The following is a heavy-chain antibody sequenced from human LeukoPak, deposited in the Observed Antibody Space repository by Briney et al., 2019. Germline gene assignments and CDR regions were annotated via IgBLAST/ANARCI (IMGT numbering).Heavy chain of an antibody. CDR2: IYYSGST. D-gene: IGHD1-26*01. V-gene: IGHV4-59*01. Sequence: SETLSLTCTVSGGSLSSYYWSWIRQPPGKGLEWIGYIYYSGSTNYNPSLKSRVTISVDTSKNQFSLKLSSVTAADTAVYYCARDSDYSYMDVWGKGTTVTVSS. CDR1: GGSLSSYY. CDR3: ARDSDYSYMDV. J-gene: IGHJ6*03.